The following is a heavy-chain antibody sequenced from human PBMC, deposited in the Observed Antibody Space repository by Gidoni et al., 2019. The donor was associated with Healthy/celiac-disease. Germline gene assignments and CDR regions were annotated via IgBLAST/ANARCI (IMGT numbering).Heavy chain of an antibody. Sequence: QITLKESGPTLVKPTQTLTLTFTFSGFSLSTRGVGVGWIRQPPGKALEWLALIYWDDDKRYSPSLKSRLTITKDTSKNQVVLTMTNMDPVDTAKYYSAHSYRDYFNLNWFDPWGQGTLVTVSS. D-gene: IGHD4-17*01. V-gene: IGHV2-5*02. CDR1: GFSLSTRGVG. CDR2: IYWDDDK. J-gene: IGHJ5*02. CDR3: AHSYRDYFNLNWFDP.